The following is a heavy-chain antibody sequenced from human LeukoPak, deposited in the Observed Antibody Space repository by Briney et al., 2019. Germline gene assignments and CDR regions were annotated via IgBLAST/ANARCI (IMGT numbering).Heavy chain of an antibody. CDR3: ARQGYSSGWYYFDY. D-gene: IGHD6-19*01. Sequence: PSETLSLTCTVSGGSISSYYWSWIRQPPGKGLEWIGYIYSSGSTNYNPSLSSRVTLSVDTSKNQFSLKLSSVTAADTAVYYCARQGYSSGWYYFDYWGQGTLVTVSS. CDR1: GGSISSYY. J-gene: IGHJ4*02. CDR2: IYSSGST. V-gene: IGHV4-59*08.